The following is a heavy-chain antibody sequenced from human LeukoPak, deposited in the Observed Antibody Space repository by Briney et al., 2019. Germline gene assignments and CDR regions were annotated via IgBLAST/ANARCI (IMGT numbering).Heavy chain of an antibody. CDR2: INAGNGNT. J-gene: IGHJ5*02. Sequence: GGSLRLSCAASGYTFTSYAMHWVRQAPGQRLEWMGWINAGNGNTKYSQKFQGRVTITRDTSASTAYMELSSLRSEDTAVYYCARDQSSSWSNVFDPWGQGTLVTVSS. D-gene: IGHD6-13*01. CDR3: ARDQSSSWSNVFDP. CDR1: GYTFTSYA. V-gene: IGHV1-3*01.